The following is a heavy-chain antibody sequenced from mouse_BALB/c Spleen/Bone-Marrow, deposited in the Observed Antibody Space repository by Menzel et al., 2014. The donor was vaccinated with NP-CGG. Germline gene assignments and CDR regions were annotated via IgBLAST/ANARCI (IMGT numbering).Heavy chain of an antibody. CDR3: ANYYGSSWFAY. J-gene: IGHJ3*01. D-gene: IGHD1-1*01. CDR1: GFTFSDYY. V-gene: IGHV5-4*02. CDR2: ISEGGSYT. Sequence: EVKVVDSGGGLVKPGGSLKLSCAASGFTFSDYYMYWVRQTPEKRLEWVATISEGGSYTYYPDSVKGRFTTSRDNAKNNLYLQMGSLKSEDTAMYYCANYYGSSWFAYWGQGTLVTVSA.